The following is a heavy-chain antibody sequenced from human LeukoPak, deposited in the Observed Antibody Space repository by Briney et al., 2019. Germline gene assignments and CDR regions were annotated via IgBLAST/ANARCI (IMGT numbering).Heavy chain of an antibody. CDR1: GFTFSSYG. V-gene: IGHV3-48*04. CDR3: ARDSPPARPYYYYYYMDV. CDR2: ISSSSSTI. J-gene: IGHJ6*03. D-gene: IGHD6-6*01. Sequence: GGSLRLSCAASGFTFSSYGMHWVRQAPGKGLEWVSYISSSSSTIYYADSVKGRFTISRDNAKNSLYLQMNSLRAEDTAVYYCARDSPPARPYYYYYYMDVWGKGTTVTVSS.